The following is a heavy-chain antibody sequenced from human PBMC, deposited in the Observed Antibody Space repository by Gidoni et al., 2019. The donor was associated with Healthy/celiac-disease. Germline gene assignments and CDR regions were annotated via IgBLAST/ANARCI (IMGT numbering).Heavy chain of an antibody. CDR3: ARIFTGVYGDVVWSAFDV. V-gene: IGHV3-53*02. Sequence: EVRLVATGGLLIQPGGSLRLSCSASGFTVSSKYMRGVRKAPGKGLEWVEVIDSGGTTDDAESVKGRFSISRDNAKNTLYLQMNSLRAEDTGVYDCARIFTGVYGDVVWSAFDVWGKGTMVTVSS. J-gene: IGHJ3*01. CDR2: IDSGGTT. CDR1: GFTVSSKY. D-gene: IGHD3-9*01.